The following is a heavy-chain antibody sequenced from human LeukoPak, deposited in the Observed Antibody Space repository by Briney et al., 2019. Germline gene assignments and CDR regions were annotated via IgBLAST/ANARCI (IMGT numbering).Heavy chain of an antibody. J-gene: IGHJ4*02. Sequence: SETLSLTCTVSSGSINSYYWGWVRQPAGRGLEWIGRIYTTGKTDYNPSLKSRLTMSVDTSKRQFSLNLRSVTAADTAIYFCARHGYTASHYFLDFWSQGTLVTVSS. D-gene: IGHD3-16*01. CDR1: SGSINSYY. V-gene: IGHV4-4*07. CDR3: ARHGYTASHYFLDF. CDR2: IYTTGKT.